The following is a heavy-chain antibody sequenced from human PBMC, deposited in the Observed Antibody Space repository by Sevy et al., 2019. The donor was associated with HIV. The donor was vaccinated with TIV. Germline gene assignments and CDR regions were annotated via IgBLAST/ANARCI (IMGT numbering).Heavy chain of an antibody. CDR1: GFPFSGNY. J-gene: IGHJ6*02. CDR3: ARDRYYDAFGYDCDYYGMDV. CDR2: IDGGGST. D-gene: IGHD3-22*01. V-gene: IGHV3-66*01. Sequence: GGSLRLSCEASGFPFSGNYMAWVRLAPGKGLEWVSPIDGGGSTYYADSVKGRFTISRDNSKNTLYLQMNRLRAEDTAIYFCARDRYYDAFGYDCDYYGMDVWGQGTTVTVSS.